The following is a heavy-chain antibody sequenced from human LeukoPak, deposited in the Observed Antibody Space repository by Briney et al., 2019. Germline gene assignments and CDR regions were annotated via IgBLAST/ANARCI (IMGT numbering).Heavy chain of an antibody. Sequence: SETLSLTCTVSGESISGFYWTWIRQPPGKGLEWIGYIYYSGSTNYNPSLKSRVTISVDTSKNQFSLKLSSVTAADTAVYYCARVAAAGPDAFDIWGQGTMVTVSS. CDR2: IYYSGST. V-gene: IGHV4-59*01. D-gene: IGHD6-13*01. CDR3: ARVAAAGPDAFDI. J-gene: IGHJ3*02. CDR1: GESISGFY.